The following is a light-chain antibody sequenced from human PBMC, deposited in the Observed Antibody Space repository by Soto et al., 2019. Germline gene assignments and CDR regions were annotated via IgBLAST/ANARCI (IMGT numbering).Light chain of an antibody. CDR2: DVS. Sequence: QSALTQPRSVSGSPRQSVTISCTGTSSDVGGYNYVSWYQQYPGKAPKLMIYDVSKRPSGVPDRFSGSKSGNMASLTISGLQAEDEADYYCCSYAGSYTVIFGGGTKLTVL. V-gene: IGLV2-11*01. CDR3: CSYAGSYTVI. J-gene: IGLJ2*01. CDR1: SSDVGGYNY.